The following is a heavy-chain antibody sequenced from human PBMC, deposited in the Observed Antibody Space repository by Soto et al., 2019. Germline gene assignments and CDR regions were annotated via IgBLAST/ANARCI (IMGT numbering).Heavy chain of an antibody. J-gene: IGHJ4*02. CDR1: GGSISSYY. CDR2: IYNSGST. Sequence: QVQLQESGPGLVKPSETLSLTCTVSGGSISSYYWTWIRQPPGKGLELIGFIYNSGSTHYNPSLRRRVTISVDTSKNQFSLKLRSVTAADTAVYYCASMGYHYGSGSYPLDYWGQGTLVTVSS. V-gene: IGHV4-59*08. CDR3: ASMGYHYGSGSYPLDY. D-gene: IGHD3-10*01.